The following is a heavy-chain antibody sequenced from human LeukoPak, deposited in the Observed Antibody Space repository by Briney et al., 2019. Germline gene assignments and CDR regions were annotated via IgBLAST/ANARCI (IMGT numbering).Heavy chain of an antibody. CDR1: GFTVSSDL. CDR3: ARGGSMVRGVP. Sequence: GGSLRLSCVVSGFTVSSDLMNWVRQAPGKGLEWVSAMNSGGDTYYADSVRGRFIISRDKSRNTLYLQMNSLRVDDTAVYYCARGGSMVRGVPWGQGTLVTVSS. V-gene: IGHV3-53*01. CDR2: MNSGGDT. J-gene: IGHJ5*02. D-gene: IGHD3-10*01.